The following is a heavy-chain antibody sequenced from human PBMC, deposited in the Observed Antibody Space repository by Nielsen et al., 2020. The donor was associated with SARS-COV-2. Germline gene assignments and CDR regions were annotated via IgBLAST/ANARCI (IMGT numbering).Heavy chain of an antibody. CDR2: ISDSSSYT. D-gene: IGHD5-12*01. CDR1: GFTFSDYY. CDR3: ATESVDKRDYGLDV. Sequence: GGSLRLSCAASGFTFSDYYMSWIRQAPGKGLEWVSYISDSSSYTNYAESVKGRFTISRDNAKNSLYLQMNSLRAEDTAVYYCATESVDKRDYGLDVWGQGTTVTVSS. V-gene: IGHV3-11*03. J-gene: IGHJ6*02.